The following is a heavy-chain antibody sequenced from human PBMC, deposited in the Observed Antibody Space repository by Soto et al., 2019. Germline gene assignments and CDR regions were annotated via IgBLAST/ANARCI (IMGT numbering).Heavy chain of an antibody. CDR3: ATDLYYDSSADTTGYYYGMDV. Sequence: QVQLVQSGAEVKKPGASVKVSCKVSGYTLTELSMHWVRQAPGKGLEWMGGFDPEDGETIYAQKFQGRVTMTEDTSTDTAYMELSSVRSEDTAVYYCATDLYYDSSADTTGYYYGMDVWGQGTTVTVSS. CDR1: GYTLTELS. J-gene: IGHJ6*02. V-gene: IGHV1-24*01. D-gene: IGHD3-22*01. CDR2: FDPEDGET.